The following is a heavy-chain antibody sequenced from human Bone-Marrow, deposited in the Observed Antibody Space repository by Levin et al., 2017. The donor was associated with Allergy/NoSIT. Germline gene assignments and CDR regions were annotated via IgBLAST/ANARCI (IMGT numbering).Heavy chain of an antibody. V-gene: IGHV3-23*01. D-gene: IGHD3-10*01. Sequence: PGGSLRLSCAASGFTFSDYAMSWVRQAPGKGLEWVSSISGGGGNTYYADSVKGRFIISRDKSKNMLYLQMNSLRVDDTAVCYCVKRGSGYYWYFDLWGRGTLVIVSS. CDR1: GFTFSDYA. CDR3: VKRGSGYYWYFDL. J-gene: IGHJ2*01. CDR2: ISGGGGNT.